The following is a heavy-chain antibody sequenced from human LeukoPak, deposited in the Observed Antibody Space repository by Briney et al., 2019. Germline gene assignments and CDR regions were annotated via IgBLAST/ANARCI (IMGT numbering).Heavy chain of an antibody. CDR2: IGPGGGAT. D-gene: IGHD6-19*01. V-gene: IGHV3-11*01. CDR3: ASGRDILVAGPGGYSDY. CDR1: GFSFSDYH. Sequence: GGSLRLSCAASGFSFSDYHMNWVRRAPGKGLEWVSYIGPGGGATFFADSVKGRFTISTDSAKNSLYLQMNSLTADDTAVYYCASGRDILVAGPGGYSDYWGQGTLVTVSS. J-gene: IGHJ4*02.